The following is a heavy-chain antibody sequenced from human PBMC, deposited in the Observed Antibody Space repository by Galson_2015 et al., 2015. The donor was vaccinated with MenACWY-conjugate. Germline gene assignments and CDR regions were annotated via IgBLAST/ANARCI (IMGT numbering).Heavy chain of an antibody. CDR3: ARDGRYCTNGVCPPYWYFDL. CDR1: GFTFSSYG. CDR2: IWYDGSNK. V-gene: IGHV3-33*01. J-gene: IGHJ2*01. Sequence: SLRLSCAASGFTFSSYGMHWVRQAPGKGLEWVAVIWYDGSNKYYADSVKGRFTISRDNSKNTLYLQMNSLRAEDTAVCYCARDGRYCTNGVCPPYWYFDLWGRGTLVTVSS. D-gene: IGHD2-8*01.